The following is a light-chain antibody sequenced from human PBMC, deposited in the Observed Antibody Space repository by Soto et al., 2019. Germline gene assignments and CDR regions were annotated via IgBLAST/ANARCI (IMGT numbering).Light chain of an antibody. CDR1: QSVDSSF. J-gene: IGKJ1*01. V-gene: IGKV3-20*01. CDR2: GAS. CDR3: PQYVSSVT. Sequence: EIVLTQSPGSLSLSPGERATLSCRASQSVDSSFFAWYQKKPGQAPRLLIYGASKRATGIPDRFSGSGSGPDFTLNISRLEPEAFAGYYCPQYVSSVTFGQGTKVEIK.